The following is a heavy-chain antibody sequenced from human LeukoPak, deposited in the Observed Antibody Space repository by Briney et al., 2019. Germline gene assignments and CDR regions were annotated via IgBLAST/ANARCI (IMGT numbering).Heavy chain of an antibody. CDR1: GFTFTSYA. Sequence: GGSLRLSCAASGFTFTSYAMGWVRQAPGKGLEWVSSVSGSGDGTYYADSVKGRFTIYRDNSKKTLDLHMDSLRAEDTAVYYCAKERLGGNYGDYAVDYWGQGTMVTVSS. V-gene: IGHV3-23*01. CDR2: VSGSGDGT. CDR3: AKERLGGNYGDYAVDY. J-gene: IGHJ4*02. D-gene: IGHD4-17*01.